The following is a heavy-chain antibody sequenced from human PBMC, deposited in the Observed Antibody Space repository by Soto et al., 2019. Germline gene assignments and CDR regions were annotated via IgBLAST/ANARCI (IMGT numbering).Heavy chain of an antibody. CDR2: IWYDGSNK. CDR1: GFTFSSYG. J-gene: IGHJ4*02. V-gene: IGHV3-33*01. CDR3: ASSLGSGGYFDY. Sequence: GGSLRLSCAASGFTFSSYGMHWVRQAPGKGLEWVAVIWYDGSNKYYADSVKGRFTISRDNSKNTLYLQMNSLRAEDTAVYYCASSLGSGGYFDYWGQGTLVTVSS. D-gene: IGHD6-19*01.